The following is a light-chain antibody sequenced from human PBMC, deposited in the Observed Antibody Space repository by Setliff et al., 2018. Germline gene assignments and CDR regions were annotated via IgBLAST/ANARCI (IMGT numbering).Light chain of an antibody. V-gene: IGLV2-14*03. J-gene: IGLJ1*01. CDR3: GSYTNTFGYV. Sequence: QSALTQPPSASGSPGQSVTISCAGTSIDLSGYNYVSWYQQHPGKVPKLIIFDVNNRPSGISDRFSGSKSGTTASLTISGLQSADEADYFCGSYTNTFGYVFGSGTKGTVL. CDR1: SIDLSGYNY. CDR2: DVN.